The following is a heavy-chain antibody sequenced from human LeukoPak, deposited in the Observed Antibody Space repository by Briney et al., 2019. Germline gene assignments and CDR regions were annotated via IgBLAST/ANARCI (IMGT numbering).Heavy chain of an antibody. CDR3: AKAVGDRVGFYYFEY. D-gene: IGHD3-16*01. CDR1: GFTFSSYA. CDR2: ISGSGGST. V-gene: IGHV3-23*01. Sequence: GGSLRLSCAASGFTFSSYAMSWVRQAPGKGLEWVSAISGSGGSTYYADSVKGRFTISRDNSRNTLYLQMNSLRAEDTAVYYCAKAVGDRVGFYYFEYWGQGNLVTV. J-gene: IGHJ4*02.